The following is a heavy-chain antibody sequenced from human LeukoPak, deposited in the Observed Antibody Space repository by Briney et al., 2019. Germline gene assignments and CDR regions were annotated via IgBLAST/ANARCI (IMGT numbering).Heavy chain of an antibody. J-gene: IGHJ5*02. CDR1: GFTFSSYS. CDR2: ISGVSSYK. D-gene: IGHD6-19*01. V-gene: IGHV3-21*01. Sequence: SGGSLRLSCAASGFTFSSYSMNWVRQAPGKGLEWVSSISGVSSYKYYADSVKGRFTISRDNAKNSLDLEMSSLRAEDTAVYYCARARGSSGWYFPFDTWGQGTLVTVSS. CDR3: ARARGSSGWYFPFDT.